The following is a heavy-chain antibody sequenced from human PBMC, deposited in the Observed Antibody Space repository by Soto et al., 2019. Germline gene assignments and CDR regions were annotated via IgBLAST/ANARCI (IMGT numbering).Heavy chain of an antibody. V-gene: IGHV4-34*01. D-gene: IGHD3-10*01. Sequence: SETLSLTCAVYGGSFSDYYWSWIRQPPGKGLEWIGVINHSGSTNYNPSLKSRVTISVDTSKNQFSLKLSSVTAADTAVYYCAREGRYYASGRFWWFDPWGQGTLVTVSS. CDR3: AREGRYYASGRFWWFDP. CDR2: INHSGST. CDR1: GGSFSDYY. J-gene: IGHJ5*02.